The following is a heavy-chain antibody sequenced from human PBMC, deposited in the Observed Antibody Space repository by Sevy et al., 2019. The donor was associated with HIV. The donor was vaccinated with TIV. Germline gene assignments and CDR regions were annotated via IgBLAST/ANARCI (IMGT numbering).Heavy chain of an antibody. CDR3: ARDGGYSVKWYPLY. D-gene: IGHD1-26*01. J-gene: IGHJ4*01. CDR1: GFAFSTHA. Sequence: GGSLRLSCAASGFAFSTHAMHWVRQAPGKGLEWVAVISYEGTETFYADSVEGRFTISRDNSKNMLSMKINSLRPEDTAVYYCARDGGYSVKWYPLYWGHGTLVTVSS. V-gene: IGHV3-30-3*01. CDR2: ISYEGTET.